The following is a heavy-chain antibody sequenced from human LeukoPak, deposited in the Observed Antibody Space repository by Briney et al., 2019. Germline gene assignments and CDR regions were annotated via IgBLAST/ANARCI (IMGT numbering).Heavy chain of an antibody. CDR3: ARSGPGVTLGGIFGISAYNYYGMDV. D-gene: IGHD3-16*02. V-gene: IGHV4-31*11. CDR1: GGSFSGYY. CDR2: TYYSGST. J-gene: IGHJ6*02. Sequence: PSETLSLTCAVYGGSFSGYYWSWIRQHPGKGLEWIGYTYYSGSTYYNPSLKSRVTISVDTSKNQFSLKLSSVTAADTAVYYCARSGPGVTLGGIFGISAYNYYGMDVWAQGTTVTVSS.